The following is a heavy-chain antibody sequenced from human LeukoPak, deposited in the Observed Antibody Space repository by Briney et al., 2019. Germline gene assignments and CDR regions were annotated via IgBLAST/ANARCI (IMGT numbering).Heavy chain of an antibody. D-gene: IGHD1-26*01. CDR1: GFSFSSYS. V-gene: IGHV3-21*01. J-gene: IGHJ4*02. CDR2: ISSSKSYI. CDR3: ASGSPAGDY. Sequence: MPGGSLRLSCAASGFSFSSYSMNWVRQAPGKGLEWVSSISSSKSYIFYADSVKGRFTISRDNAKNSLYLEMTSLRAEDTAVYYCASGSPAGDYWGQGTLVTVSS.